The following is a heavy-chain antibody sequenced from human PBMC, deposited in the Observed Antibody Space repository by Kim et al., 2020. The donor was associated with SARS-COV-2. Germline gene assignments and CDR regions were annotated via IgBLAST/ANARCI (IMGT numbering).Heavy chain of an antibody. D-gene: IGHD3-16*01. J-gene: IGHJ4*02. CDR3: ARSAGPYDYYFDY. Sequence: SYSPSFQSHVTISADKSTTTAYLQWSRLKASDTAMYYCARSAGPYDYYFDYWGQGTLVTVSS. V-gene: IGHV5-51*01.